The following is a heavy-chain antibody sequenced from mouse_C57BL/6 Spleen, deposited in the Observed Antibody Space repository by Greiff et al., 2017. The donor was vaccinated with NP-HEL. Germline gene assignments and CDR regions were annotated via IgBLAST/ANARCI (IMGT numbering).Heavy chain of an antibody. Sequence: QVQLQQSGAELVRPGASVKLSCKASGYTFTDYYINWVKQRPGQGLEWIARIYPGSGNTYYNEKFKGKATLTAEKSSSTAYMQLSSLTSEDSAVCFCARSWFAYWGQGTLVTVSA. V-gene: IGHV1-76*01. CDR2: IYPGSGNT. CDR1: GYTFTDYY. CDR3: ARSWFAY. J-gene: IGHJ3*01.